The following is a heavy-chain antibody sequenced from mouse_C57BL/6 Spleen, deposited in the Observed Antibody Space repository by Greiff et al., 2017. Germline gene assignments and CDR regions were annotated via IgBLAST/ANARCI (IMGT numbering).Heavy chain of an antibody. CDR3: ARGTGYFDY. CDR2: ISSGGSYT. CDR1: GFTFSSYG. J-gene: IGHJ2*01. V-gene: IGHV5-6*01. Sequence: VQVVESGGDLVKPGGSLKLSCAASGFTFSSYGMSWVRQTPDKRLEWVATISSGGSYTYYPDSVKGRFTISRDNAKNTLYLQMSSLKSEDTAMYYCARGTGYFDYWGQGTTLTVSS. D-gene: IGHD3-3*01.